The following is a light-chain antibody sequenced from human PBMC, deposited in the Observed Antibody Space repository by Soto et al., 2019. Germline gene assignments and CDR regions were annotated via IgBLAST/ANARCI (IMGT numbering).Light chain of an antibody. V-gene: IGKV3-20*01. Sequence: EIVLTQSPGTLFLSPGERRTLSCRVSQSVSSNHLAWYQQKLGQAPRLXIYGAPSRETGIPDRFSGSGSGTEFTRTISRLEPEDFAVYYCQQYGSSTWTFGQGTKVDIK. CDR3: QQYGSSTWT. J-gene: IGKJ1*01. CDR1: QSVSSNH. CDR2: GAP.